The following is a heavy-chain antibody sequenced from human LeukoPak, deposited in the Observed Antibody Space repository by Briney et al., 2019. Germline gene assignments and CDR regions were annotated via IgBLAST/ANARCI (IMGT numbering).Heavy chain of an antibody. D-gene: IGHD5-18*01. CDR1: GFTFSDYW. Sequence: GGSLTLSSAALGFTFSDYWLHWVRQVPGKGLVWVSRIKGDGSEASYADSVKGRFTISRDNAKNSLYLQMNSLRAEDTAVYYCARDPDTAMVTDYWGQGTLVTVSS. CDR3: ARDPDTAMVTDY. CDR2: IKGDGSEA. J-gene: IGHJ4*02. V-gene: IGHV3-74*01.